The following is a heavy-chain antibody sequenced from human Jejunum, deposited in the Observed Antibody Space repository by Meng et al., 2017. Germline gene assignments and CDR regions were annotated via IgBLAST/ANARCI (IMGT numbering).Heavy chain of an antibody. D-gene: IGHD1-26*01. J-gene: IGHJ4*02. Sequence: QVQLVQSGAEGKNPGASVKASSKTSGYTFTSYGISWVRQAPGQGLEWMGWISVYHGNTNYAQKPQGRVTMTTDTSTSTAYMELRSLRSDDTAVYFCARDYSGTSYRYSDYWGQGTLVTVSS. CDR1: GYTFTSYG. CDR2: ISVYHGNT. V-gene: IGHV1-18*01. CDR3: ARDYSGTSYRYSDY.